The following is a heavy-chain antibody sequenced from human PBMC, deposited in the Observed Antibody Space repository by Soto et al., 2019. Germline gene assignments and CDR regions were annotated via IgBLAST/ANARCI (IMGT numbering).Heavy chain of an antibody. D-gene: IGHD3-22*01. CDR2: IIPIFGTA. CDR1: GGTFSSYA. J-gene: IGHJ2*01. Sequence: SVKVSCKASGGTFSSYAISWVRQAPGQGLEWMGGIIPIFGTANYAQKFQGRVTITADESTSTAYMELSSLRSEDTAVYYCARDLASSGFLPDWYFDLWGRGTLVTVSS. V-gene: IGHV1-69*13. CDR3: ARDLASSGFLPDWYFDL.